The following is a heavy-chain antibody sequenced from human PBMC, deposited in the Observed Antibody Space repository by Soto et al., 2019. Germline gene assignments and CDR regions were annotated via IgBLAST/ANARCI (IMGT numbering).Heavy chain of an antibody. V-gene: IGHV1-3*01. CDR2: INAGNGNT. D-gene: IGHD3-9*01. CDR1: GYTFTSYA. CDR3: AREGVLRYFDWLLSNWFDP. Sequence: ASVKVSCKASGYTFTSYAMHWVRQAPGQRLEWMGWINAGNGNTKYSQKFQGRVTITRDTSASTAYMELSSLRSEDTAVYYCAREGVLRYFDWLLSNWFDPWGQVTLVTVSS. J-gene: IGHJ5*02.